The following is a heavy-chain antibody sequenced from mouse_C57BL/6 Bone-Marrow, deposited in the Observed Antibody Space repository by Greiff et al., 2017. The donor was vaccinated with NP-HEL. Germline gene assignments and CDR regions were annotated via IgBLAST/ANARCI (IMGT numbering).Heavy chain of an antibody. CDR2: ISYDGSN. D-gene: IGHD1-1*01. CDR1: GYSITSGYY. V-gene: IGHV3-6*01. Sequence: DVQLQESGPGLVKPSQSLSLTCSVTGYSITSGYYWNWIRQFPGNKLEWMGYISYDGSNNYNPSLKNRISITRDTSKNQFFLKLNSVTTEDTATYYCAREPYYYGSSYGYFDVWGTGTTVTVSS. J-gene: IGHJ1*03. CDR3: AREPYYYGSSYGYFDV.